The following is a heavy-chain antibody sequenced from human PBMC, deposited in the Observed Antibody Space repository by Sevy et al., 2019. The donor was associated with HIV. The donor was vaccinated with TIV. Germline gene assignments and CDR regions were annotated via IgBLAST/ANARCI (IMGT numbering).Heavy chain of an antibody. V-gene: IGHV1-2*02. CDR1: GYTFTGHY. CDR2: INPNSGST. J-gene: IGHJ3*02. Sequence: ASVKVSCKASGYTFTGHYMHWVRQAPGQGLEWMGWINPNSGSTDYAQKFQGRVTLTRDTSISTAYLELSRLTSDGTAVYYCARVFPYCSGGSCYSPYDAFDIWGQGTMVNVSS. D-gene: IGHD2-15*01. CDR3: ARVFPYCSGGSCYSPYDAFDI.